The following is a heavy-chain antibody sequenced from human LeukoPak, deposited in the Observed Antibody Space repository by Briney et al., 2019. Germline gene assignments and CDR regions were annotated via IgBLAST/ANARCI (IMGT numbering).Heavy chain of an antibody. D-gene: IGHD2-15*01. Sequence: GGSLRLSCAASGFIFRSYGMHWVRQAPGKGLEWVAVIWYDGSNKYYADSVKGRFTISRDNSKNTLYLQMNSLRAEDTAVYYCARRYCSGGSCYSFRGDWFDPWGQGTLVTVSS. CDR1: GFIFRSYG. CDR3: ARRYCSGGSCYSFRGDWFDP. J-gene: IGHJ5*02. V-gene: IGHV3-33*01. CDR2: IWYDGSNK.